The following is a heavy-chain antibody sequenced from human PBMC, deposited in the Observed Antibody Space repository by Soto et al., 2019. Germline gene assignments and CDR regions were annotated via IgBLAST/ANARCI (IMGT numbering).Heavy chain of an antibody. D-gene: IGHD3-3*01. V-gene: IGHV1-69*13. J-gene: IGHJ6*02. CDR3: ARAAPRITIFGVVGPYGMDV. Sequence: SVKVSGKASGVTFSSYAISWVRQAPGQGLEWMGGIIPIFGTANYAQKFQGRVTITADESTSTAYMELSSLRSEDTAVYYCARAAPRITIFGVVGPYGMDVWGQGTTVTVSS. CDR2: IIPIFGTA. CDR1: GVTFSSYA.